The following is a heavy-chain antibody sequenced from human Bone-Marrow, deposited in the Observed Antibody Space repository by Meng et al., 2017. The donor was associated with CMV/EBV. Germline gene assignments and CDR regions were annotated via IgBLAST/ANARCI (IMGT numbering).Heavy chain of an antibody. CDR1: GFTFSSYS. J-gene: IGHJ6*02. V-gene: IGHV3-21*04. Sequence: ETLSLTCAASGFTFSSYSMNWVRQAPGKGLEWVSSISSSSSYIYYADSVKGRFTISRDNAKNSLYLQMNSLGAEDKAAYYCAKARGNWNYEGGMDVWGQGTTVTVSS. CDR3: AKARGNWNYEGGMDV. CDR2: ISSSSSYI. D-gene: IGHD1-7*01.